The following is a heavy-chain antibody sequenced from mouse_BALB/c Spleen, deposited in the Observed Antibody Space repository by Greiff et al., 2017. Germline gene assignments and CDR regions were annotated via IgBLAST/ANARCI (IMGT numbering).Heavy chain of an antibody. J-gene: IGHJ4*01. CDR1: GFSLTSYG. CDR3: ARDQGNSYYYAMDY. V-gene: IGHV2-9*02. Sequence: VKLMESGPGLVAPSQSLSITCTVSGFSLTSYGVHWVRQPPGKGLEWLGVIWAGGSTNYNSALMSRLSISKDNSKSQVFLKMNSLQTDDTAMYYCARDQGNSYYYAMDYWGQGTSVTVSS. D-gene: IGHD2-1*01. CDR2: IWAGGST.